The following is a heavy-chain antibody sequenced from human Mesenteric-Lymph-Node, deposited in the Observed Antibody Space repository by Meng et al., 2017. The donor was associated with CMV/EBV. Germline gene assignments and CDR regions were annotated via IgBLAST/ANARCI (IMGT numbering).Heavy chain of an antibody. J-gene: IGHJ4*02. CDR2: MNPNSGNT. V-gene: IGHV1-8*01. CDR1: GYTFTSYD. Sequence: ASVTLSCKASGYTFTSYDINWVRQATGQGLEWMGWMNPNSGNTGYAQKFQGRVTMTRNTSISTAYMELSSLRSEDTAVYYCARVGTIFGVAVCLGNWGQGTLVTVSS. D-gene: IGHD3-3*01. CDR3: ARVGTIFGVAVCLGN.